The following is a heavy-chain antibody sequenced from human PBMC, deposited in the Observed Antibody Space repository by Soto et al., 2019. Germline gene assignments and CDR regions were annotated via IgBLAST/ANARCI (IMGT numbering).Heavy chain of an antibody. CDR2: IIPIFGTA. J-gene: IGHJ4*02. D-gene: IGHD6-19*01. CDR3: ARDPHSSGWYLLGY. V-gene: IGHV1-69*12. CDR1: GGTFSSYA. Sequence: QVQLVQSGAEVKKPGSSVKVSCKASGGTFSSYAISWVRQAPGQGLEWMGGIIPIFGTANYAQKFQGRVTITADESTSTAYMELSSLRSEDTAVYYCARDPHSSGWYLLGYWGQGTLVTVSS.